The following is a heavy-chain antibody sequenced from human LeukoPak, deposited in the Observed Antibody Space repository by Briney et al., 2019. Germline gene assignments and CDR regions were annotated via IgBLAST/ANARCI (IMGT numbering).Heavy chain of an antibody. V-gene: IGHV3-23*01. CDR3: ATGRQVERQYFQH. J-gene: IGHJ1*01. CDR1: GFTFSSYA. CDR2: ISGSGGST. D-gene: IGHD1-14*01. Sequence: GGSLRLSCAASGFTFSSYAMSWVRQAPGKGLEWVSAISGSGGSTYYADSVKGRFTISRDNSKNTLYLQMNSLGAEDTAVYYCATGRQVERQYFQHWGQGTLVTVSS.